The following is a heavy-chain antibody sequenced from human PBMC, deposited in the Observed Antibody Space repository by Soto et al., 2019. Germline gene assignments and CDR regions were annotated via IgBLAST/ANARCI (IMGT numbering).Heavy chain of an antibody. D-gene: IGHD3-10*01. CDR1: GYSLTSYW. V-gene: IGHV5-51*01. CDR2: IYPGDSDS. CDR3: ARSGNYGPYYFDY. Sequence: PGESLKISCKGSGYSLTSYWIGWVRQMPGKGLEWMGIIYPGDSDSRYSPSFQGQVTISADKSISTAYLQWSSLKASDIAMYYSARSGNYGPYYFDYWGQGTLVTVSS. J-gene: IGHJ4*02.